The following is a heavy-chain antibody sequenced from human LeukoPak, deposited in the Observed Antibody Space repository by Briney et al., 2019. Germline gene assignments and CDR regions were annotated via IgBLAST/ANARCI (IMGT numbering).Heavy chain of an antibody. V-gene: IGHV1-8*01. CDR2: MSPNSGNT. CDR3: VRTPPNWGADF. D-gene: IGHD7-27*01. Sequence: ASVNVSCKASGYTFTSYDTSWVRQATGQGLEWMGWMSPNSGNTGYAQKFQGRVTMTRDTSTGTAYLELSSLRSEDSAVYYCVRTPPNWGADFWGQGNLVTVSS. J-gene: IGHJ4*02. CDR1: GYTFTSYD.